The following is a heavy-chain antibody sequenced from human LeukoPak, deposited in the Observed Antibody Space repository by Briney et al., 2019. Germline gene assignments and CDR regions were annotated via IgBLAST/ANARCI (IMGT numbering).Heavy chain of an antibody. CDR2: ISGSGGST. Sequence: ETLSLTCTVSGGSISSGDYYWSWIRQAPGKGLEWVSAISGSGGSTYYADSVKGRFTISRDNSKNTLYLQMNSLRAEDTAVYYCAKDGTWGWPIDYWGQGTLVTVSS. CDR1: GGSISSGDYY. D-gene: IGHD1-7*01. CDR3: AKDGTWGWPIDY. J-gene: IGHJ4*02. V-gene: IGHV3-23*01.